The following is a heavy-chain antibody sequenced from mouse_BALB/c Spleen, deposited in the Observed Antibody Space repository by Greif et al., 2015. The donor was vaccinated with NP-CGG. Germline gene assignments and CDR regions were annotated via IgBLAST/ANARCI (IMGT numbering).Heavy chain of an antibody. D-gene: IGHD2-3*01. Sequence: QVQLQRSGAELVRPGTSVKVSCKASGYAFTNYLIEWVKQRPGQGLEWIGVINPGSGGTNYNEKFKGKATLTADKSSSTAYMQLSSLTSDDSAVYFCARGYDGYYGFAYWGQGTLVTVSA. V-gene: IGHV1-54*01. J-gene: IGHJ3*01. CDR1: GYAFTNYL. CDR3: ARGYDGYYGFAY. CDR2: INPGSGGT.